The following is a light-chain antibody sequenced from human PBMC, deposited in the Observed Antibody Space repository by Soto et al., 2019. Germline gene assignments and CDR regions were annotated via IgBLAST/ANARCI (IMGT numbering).Light chain of an antibody. CDR1: SSNIGINT. CDR2: SNN. J-gene: IGLJ1*01. V-gene: IGLV1-44*01. CDR3: AAWDDSLSGHYV. Sequence: LAQPPSASGTPGQRVTLSCSGSSSNIGINTVDWYQHLPGTAPKLLIYSNNQRSSGVPDRISGSKSGTSASLAISGLQSEDEADYYCAAWDDSLSGHYVFGTGTKVTVL.